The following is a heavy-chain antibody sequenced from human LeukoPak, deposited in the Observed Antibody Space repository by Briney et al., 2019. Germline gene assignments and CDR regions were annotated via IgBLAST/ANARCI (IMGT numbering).Heavy chain of an antibody. V-gene: IGHV3-30*18. J-gene: IGHJ4*02. CDR2: ISYDGSNK. CDR1: GFTFSSYG. Sequence: GGSLRLSCAASGFTFSSYGMHWVRQAPGKGLEWVAVISYDGSNKYYADSVKGRFTISRDNSKNTLYLQMNSLRAEDTAVYYCAKDRATVWYFFFDYWGQGTLVTVSS. D-gene: IGHD1-1*01. CDR3: AKDRATVWYFFFDY.